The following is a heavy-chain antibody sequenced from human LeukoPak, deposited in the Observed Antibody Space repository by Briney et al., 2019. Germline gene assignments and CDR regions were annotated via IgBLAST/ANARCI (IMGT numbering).Heavy chain of an antibody. V-gene: IGHV1-46*01. J-gene: IGHJ4*02. D-gene: IGHD5-24*01. CDR1: GYTFTSYY. CDR2: INPSGGST. Sequence: ASVKVSCKASGYTFTSYYMHWVRQAPGQGLEWMGIINPSGGSTSYAQKFQGRVTMTRDTSTSTVYMELSSLRSEDTAVYYCARVVGEPVEMATSAPFDYWGQRTLVTVSS. CDR3: ARVVGEPVEMATSAPFDY.